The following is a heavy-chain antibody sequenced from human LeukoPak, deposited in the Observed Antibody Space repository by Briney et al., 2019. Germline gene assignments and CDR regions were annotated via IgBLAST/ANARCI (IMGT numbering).Heavy chain of an antibody. V-gene: IGHV3-23*01. CDR1: GFTFNTNA. J-gene: IGHJ4*02. Sequence: GGSLRLSCAASGFTFNTNAMTWVRQASGKGLEWVSAISGRTGGLYYADSVKGRFTISRDNSKSTLYLQMDSLRAEDTAVYYCAKCGNSGCHLDYWGQGTLVTVSS. CDR2: ISGRTGGL. CDR3: AKCGNSGCHLDY. D-gene: IGHD5-12*01.